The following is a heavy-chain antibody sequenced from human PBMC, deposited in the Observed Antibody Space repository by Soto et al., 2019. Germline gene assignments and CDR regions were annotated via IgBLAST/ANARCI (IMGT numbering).Heavy chain of an antibody. CDR3: ARDGDYYDSSGYYYGY. Sequence: ASVKVSCKASGYTFTSYGISWVRQAPGQGLEWMGWISAYNGNTNYAQKLQGRVTMTTDTSTSTAYMELSRLRSEDTAVYYCARDGDYYDSSGYYYGYWGQGTLVTVSS. D-gene: IGHD3-22*01. V-gene: IGHV1-18*04. CDR1: GYTFTSYG. J-gene: IGHJ4*02. CDR2: ISAYNGNT.